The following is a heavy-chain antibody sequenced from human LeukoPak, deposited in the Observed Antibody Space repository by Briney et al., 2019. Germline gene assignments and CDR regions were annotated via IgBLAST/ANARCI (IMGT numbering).Heavy chain of an antibody. D-gene: IGHD1-26*01. CDR1: GFSFSSYG. CDR2: IRFDESNK. V-gene: IGHV3-30*02. J-gene: IGHJ4*02. Sequence: GGSLRLSCTASGFSFSSYGMHWVRQAPGKGLEWVAFIRFDESNKYYADSVKGRFTSSRDNSKNTLYLQMNSLRAEDTAVYYCAKKYSGSSYSYFDHWGQGTLVTVSS. CDR3: AKKYSGSSYSYFDH.